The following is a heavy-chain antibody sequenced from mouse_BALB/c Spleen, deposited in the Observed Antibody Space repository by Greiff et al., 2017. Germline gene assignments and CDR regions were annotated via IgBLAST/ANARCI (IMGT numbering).Heavy chain of an antibody. CDR2: ISDGGSYT. Sequence: EVKLVESGGGLVKPGGSLKLSCAASGFTFSDYYMYWVRQTPEKRLEWVATISDGGSYTYYPDSVKGRFTISRDNAKNNLYLQMSSLKSEDTAMYYCARGGYRYDGYAMDYWGQGTSVTVSS. V-gene: IGHV5-4*02. D-gene: IGHD2-14*01. J-gene: IGHJ4*01. CDR3: ARGGYRYDGYAMDY. CDR1: GFTFSDYY.